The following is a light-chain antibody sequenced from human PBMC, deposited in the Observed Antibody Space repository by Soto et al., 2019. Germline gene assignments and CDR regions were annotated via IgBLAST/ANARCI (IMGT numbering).Light chain of an antibody. Sequence: QSVLTQPPSVSGAPGQRVTISCTGSSSNIGAGYDVHWYQQFPGTAPKLLIYVNNNRPSGAPDRFSGSKSGTSASLAITGLRAGDEADYYCQSYHSSLSGYVFGTGTKLTVL. V-gene: IGLV1-40*01. CDR1: SSNIGAGYD. CDR2: VNN. CDR3: QSYHSSLSGYV. J-gene: IGLJ1*01.